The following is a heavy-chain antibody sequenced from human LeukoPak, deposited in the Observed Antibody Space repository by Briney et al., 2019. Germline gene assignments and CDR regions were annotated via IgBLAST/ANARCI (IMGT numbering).Heavy chain of an antibody. J-gene: IGHJ4*02. V-gene: IGHV3-23*01. Sequence: GGSLRLSCAASGFTFSSFAMSWVRQAPGNGLEWVSAISSGGSSTYYADSVKGRFSISRDNSHNTLYLHMDSLRAEDTAVYYCAKGGIAAAASWGQGTLVTVSS. CDR3: AKGGIAAAAS. CDR1: GFTFSSFA. CDR2: ISSGGSST. D-gene: IGHD6-13*01.